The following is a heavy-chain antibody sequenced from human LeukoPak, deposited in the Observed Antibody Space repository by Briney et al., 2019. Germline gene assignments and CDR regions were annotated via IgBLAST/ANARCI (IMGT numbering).Heavy chain of an antibody. V-gene: IGHV1-69*05. D-gene: IGHD1-26*01. CDR2: IIPIFGTA. CDR1: GGTFSSYS. J-gene: IGHJ5*02. CDR3: ARDIVGANNWFDP. Sequence: SVKVSCKASGGTFSSYSISWVRQPPGQGLEWRGGIIPIFGTANYAQKFQGRVTITTDESTSTAYMELSSLRSEDTAVYYCARDIVGANNWFDPWGQGTLVTVSS.